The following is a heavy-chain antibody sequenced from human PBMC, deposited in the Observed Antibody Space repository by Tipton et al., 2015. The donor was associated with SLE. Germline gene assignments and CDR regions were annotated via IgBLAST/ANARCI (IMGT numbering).Heavy chain of an antibody. V-gene: IGHV4-38-2*02. CDR2: IYHSGNT. J-gene: IGHJ4*02. CDR1: GFSISSGYY. Sequence: TLSLTCTVSGFSISSGYYWAWIRQPPGKGLEWIGNIYHSGNTYYNPSLKSRVTISVDTSKNQFSLNLNSVTVADTAVYYCARLTTTFGVTYWGQGTLVTVPS. D-gene: IGHD3-3*01. CDR3: ARLTTTFGVTY.